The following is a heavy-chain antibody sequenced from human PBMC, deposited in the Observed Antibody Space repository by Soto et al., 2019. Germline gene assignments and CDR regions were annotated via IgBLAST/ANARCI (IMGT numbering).Heavy chain of an antibody. Sequence: GASVKVSCKASGGTFSSYAISWVRQAPGQGLEWMGGIIPIFGTANYAQKFQGRVTITADESTSTAYMELSSLRSEDTAVYYCARSGDSAVSYVDIDYWGQGTLVTVSS. CDR3: ARSGDSAVSYVDIDY. CDR1: GGTFSSYA. D-gene: IGHD2-15*01. CDR2: IIPIFGTA. J-gene: IGHJ4*02. V-gene: IGHV1-69*13.